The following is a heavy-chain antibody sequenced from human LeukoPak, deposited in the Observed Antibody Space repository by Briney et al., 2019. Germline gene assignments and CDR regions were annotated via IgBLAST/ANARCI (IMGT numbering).Heavy chain of an antibody. CDR3: AREQLGPNYSDY. Sequence: KPGGSLRLSCAASGFTFSDYYMNWIRQAPGKGLEWVSYISRGGNTIYYADSVKGRFTISRDNAKNSLYLQLNSLRVEDTAVYYCAREQLGPNYSDYRGQGTLVTVSS. J-gene: IGHJ4*02. V-gene: IGHV3-11*01. D-gene: IGHD1-1*01. CDR2: ISRGGNTI. CDR1: GFTFSDYY.